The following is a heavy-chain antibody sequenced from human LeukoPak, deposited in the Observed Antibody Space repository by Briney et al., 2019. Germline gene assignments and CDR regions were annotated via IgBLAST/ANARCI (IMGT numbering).Heavy chain of an antibody. V-gene: IGHV1-69*06. CDR2: IIPIFGTA. D-gene: IGHD3-10*01. Sequence: ASVKVSCKASGGTFSSYAISWVRQAPGQGLEWMGGIIPIFGTANYAQKFQGRVTITADKSTSTVYMELSSLRSEDTAVYYCARGPRITVIRGGQWYCYMDVWGKGTTVTISS. CDR3: ARGPRITVIRGGQWYCYMDV. J-gene: IGHJ6*03. CDR1: GGTFSSYA.